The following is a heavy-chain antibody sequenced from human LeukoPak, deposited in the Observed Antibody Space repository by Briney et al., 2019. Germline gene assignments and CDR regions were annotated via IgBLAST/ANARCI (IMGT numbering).Heavy chain of an antibody. CDR2: IYYSGST. J-gene: IGHJ4*02. CDR1: GGSISSSSYY. V-gene: IGHV4-39*01. CDR3: AGVGYSYGSNYFDY. D-gene: IGHD5-18*01. Sequence: PSETLSLTCTVSGGSISSSSYYWGWIRQPPGKGLEWIGSIYYSGSTYYNPSLKSRVTIPVDTSKNQFSLKLSSVTAADTAVYYCAGVGYSYGSNYFDYWGQGTLVTVSS.